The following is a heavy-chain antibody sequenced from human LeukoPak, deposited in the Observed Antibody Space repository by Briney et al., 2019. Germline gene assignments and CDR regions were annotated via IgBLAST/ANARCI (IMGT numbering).Heavy chain of an antibody. Sequence: ASVKVSCKASGYTFTDFFMHWVRQAPGQGLEWMGWINPSSGGTNYAQKFQGRVTMTRDTSISTAYVELSRLRSDDTAVYYCAEAGMDVWGQGTTVTVSS. CDR2: INPSSGGT. V-gene: IGHV1-2*02. CDR3: AEAGMDV. J-gene: IGHJ6*02. CDR1: GYTFTDFF.